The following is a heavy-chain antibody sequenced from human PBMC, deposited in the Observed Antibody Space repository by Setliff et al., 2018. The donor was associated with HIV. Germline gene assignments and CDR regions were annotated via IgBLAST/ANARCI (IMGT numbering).Heavy chain of an antibody. J-gene: IGHJ6*02. D-gene: IGHD1-7*01. V-gene: IGHV4-38-2*01. Sequence: PSETLSLTCAVSGYSISSGYFWGWIRQPPGKGLEWIGSIYHSGRAYYNPSLKSRVTISVDKSKNHFSLKLSSVTAADTAVYYCARAALLKLPLGYYYGMDVWGQGTTVTVSS. CDR3: ARAALLKLPLGYYYGMDV. CDR2: IYHSGRA. CDR1: GYSISSGYF.